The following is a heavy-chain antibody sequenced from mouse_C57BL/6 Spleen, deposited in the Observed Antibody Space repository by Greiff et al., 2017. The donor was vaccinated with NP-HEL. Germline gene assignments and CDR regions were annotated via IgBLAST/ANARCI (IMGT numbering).Heavy chain of an antibody. CDR2: INPNNGGT. CDR1: GYTFTDYY. CDR3: ARRGGIYDDYDDVAWVAY. Sequence: EVQLQQSGPELVKPGASVKISCKASGYTFTDYYMNWVKQSHGKSLEWIGDINPNNGGTSSNQKFKGKATLTVDKSSSTAYRELRSLTSEGSAVYDGARRGGIYDDYDDVAWVAYWGQGTRVTVSA. D-gene: IGHD2-4*01. J-gene: IGHJ3*01. V-gene: IGHV1-26*01.